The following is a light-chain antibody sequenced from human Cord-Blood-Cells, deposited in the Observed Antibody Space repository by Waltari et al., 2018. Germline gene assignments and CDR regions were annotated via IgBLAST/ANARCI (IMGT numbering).Light chain of an antibody. CDR2: EVS. CDR3: SSYTSSSTLGV. Sequence: QSALTQPASVSGSPGPSITISCTGTSSDVGGYNYVSWYQKHPGKAPKLMIYEVSHRPSGVSNRFSGSKSGNTASRTISGLQAEDEADYYCSSYTSSSTLGVFGGGTKLTVL. V-gene: IGLV2-14*01. J-gene: IGLJ2*01. CDR1: SSDVGGYNY.